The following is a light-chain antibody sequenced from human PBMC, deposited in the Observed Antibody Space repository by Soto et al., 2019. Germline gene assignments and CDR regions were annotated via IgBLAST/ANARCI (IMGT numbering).Light chain of an antibody. J-gene: IGLJ3*02. CDR3: AVWDDSLNAWV. V-gene: IGLV2-8*01. CDR1: SSDIGGYNS. CDR2: DVT. Sequence: QPVLTQSPSASGSPGQSVTISCTGTSSDIGGYNSVSWYQQHPGKAPKVMIYDVTKRPSGVPDRFSASKSGTSAFLAISGLQSEDEADYDCAVWDDSLNAWVFGGGTKVTVL.